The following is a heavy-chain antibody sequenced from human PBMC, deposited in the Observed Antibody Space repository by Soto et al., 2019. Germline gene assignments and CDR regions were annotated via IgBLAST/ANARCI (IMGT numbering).Heavy chain of an antibody. V-gene: IGHV3-66*01. Sequence: GGSLRLSCAASGFTVRSNYMSWVRQAPGKGLEWVSVIYSGGSTYYADSVKGRFTISRDNSKNTLYLQMNSLRAEDTAVYYCAREIYYYYGMDFWSQGTTVNVS. CDR2: IYSGGST. CDR1: GFTVRSNY. J-gene: IGHJ6*02. CDR3: AREIYYYYGMDF.